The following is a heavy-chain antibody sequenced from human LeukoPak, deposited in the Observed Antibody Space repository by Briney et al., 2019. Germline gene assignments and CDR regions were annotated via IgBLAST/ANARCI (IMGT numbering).Heavy chain of an antibody. Sequence: PGGSLRLSCAASGFTFSSYCMNWVRQAPGKGLEWVSYISSSSSTIYYADSVKGRFTISRDNAKNSLYLQMNSLRAEDTAVYYCELLYSSSWYGAFDIWGQGTMVTVSS. CDR1: GFTFSSYC. CDR2: ISSSSSTI. D-gene: IGHD6-13*01. CDR3: ELLYSSSWYGAFDI. J-gene: IGHJ3*02. V-gene: IGHV3-48*04.